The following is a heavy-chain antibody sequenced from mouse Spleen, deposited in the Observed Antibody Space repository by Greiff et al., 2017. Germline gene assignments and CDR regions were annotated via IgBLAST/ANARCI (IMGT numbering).Heavy chain of an antibody. Sequence: QVQLQQSGAELVRPGASVTLSCKASGYTFTDYEMHWVKQTPVHGLEWIGAIDPETGGTAYNQKFKGKAILTADKSSSTAYMELRSLTSEDSAVYYCTDYGSSWSAMDYWGQGTSVTVSS. CDR1: GYTFTDYE. J-gene: IGHJ4*01. V-gene: IGHV1-15*01. D-gene: IGHD1-1*01. CDR2: IDPETGGT. CDR3: TDYGSSWSAMDY.